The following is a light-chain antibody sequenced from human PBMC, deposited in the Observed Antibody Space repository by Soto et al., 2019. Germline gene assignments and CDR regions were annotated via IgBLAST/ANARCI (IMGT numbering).Light chain of an antibody. CDR1: QSVTSSS. CDR3: QQYGATPQT. J-gene: IGKJ4*01. V-gene: IGKV3-20*01. Sequence: EIVLTQSPGTLSLSPGERATLSCRASQSVTSSSVAWYQQEPGQAPRLLIYDASRRATGIADRFSGSGSGTDFTLTISRLEPEDSAVYYCQQYGATPQTFGGGTKVDIK. CDR2: DAS.